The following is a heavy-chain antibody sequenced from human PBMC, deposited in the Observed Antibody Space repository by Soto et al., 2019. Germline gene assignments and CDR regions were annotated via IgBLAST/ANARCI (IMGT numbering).Heavy chain of an antibody. V-gene: IGHV4-30-4*01. CDR3: ARGDCSSTSCRTYYYYGMDV. Sequence: PSETLSLTCTVSGGSISSGDYYWSWIRQPPGKGLEWIGYIYYSGSTYYNPSLKSRVTISVDTSKNQFSLKLSFVTAADTAVYYCARGDCSSTSCRTYYYYGMDVWGQGTTVTVSS. J-gene: IGHJ6*02. D-gene: IGHD2-2*01. CDR1: GGSISSGDYY. CDR2: IYYSGST.